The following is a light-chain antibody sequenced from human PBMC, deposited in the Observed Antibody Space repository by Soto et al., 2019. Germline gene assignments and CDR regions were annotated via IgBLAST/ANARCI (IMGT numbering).Light chain of an antibody. Sequence: EFVLTQSPGTLSLSPGERATLSCRASQSVRSNYLAWYQQKPGQSTRLLIYGASNRATGIPDRFSGSGSGTDFTLSISRLEPEDFAVFYCLHYGSSAYPFCQGTTLEIK. CDR3: LHYGSSAYP. J-gene: IGKJ2*01. CDR1: QSVRSNY. V-gene: IGKV3-20*01. CDR2: GAS.